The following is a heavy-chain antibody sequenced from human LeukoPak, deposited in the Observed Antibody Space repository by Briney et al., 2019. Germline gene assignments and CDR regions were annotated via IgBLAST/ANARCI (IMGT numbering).Heavy chain of an antibody. V-gene: IGHV4-34*01. CDR1: GGSFSGYY. D-gene: IGHD5-18*01. CDR2: INYSGST. CDR3: ARCGYGGHSWFDP. Sequence: SETLSLTCAVYGGSFSGYYWSWIRQPPGKGLEWIGEINYSGSTNYNPSLKSRVTISVDTSKNQFSLKLSSVTAADTAVYYCARCGYGGHSWFDPWGQGTLVTVSS. J-gene: IGHJ5*02.